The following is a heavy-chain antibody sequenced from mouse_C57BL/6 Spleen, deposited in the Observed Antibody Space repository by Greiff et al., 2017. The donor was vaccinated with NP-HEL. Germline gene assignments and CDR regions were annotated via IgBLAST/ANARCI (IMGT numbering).Heavy chain of an antibody. CDR3: ARRETVVARNWYFDV. D-gene: IGHD1-1*01. V-gene: IGHV1-18*01. CDR2: INPNNGGT. Sequence: EVQVVESGPELVKPGASVKIPCKASGYTFTDYNMDWVKQSHGKSLEWIGDINPNNGGTIYNQKFKGKATLTVDKSSSTAYMELRSLTSEDTAVYYCARRETVVARNWYFDVWGTGTTVTVSS. CDR1: GYTFTDYN. J-gene: IGHJ1*03.